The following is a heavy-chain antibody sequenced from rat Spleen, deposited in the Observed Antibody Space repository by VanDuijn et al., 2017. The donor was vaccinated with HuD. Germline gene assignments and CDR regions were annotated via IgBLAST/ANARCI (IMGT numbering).Heavy chain of an antibody. CDR3: ASSSYYPFWYFDF. D-gene: IGHD1-7*01. V-gene: IGHV5-25*01. CDR1: GFTFSNYD. J-gene: IGHJ1*01. Sequence: EVRLVESGGGLVQPGRSLKLSCAASGFTFSNYDMAWVRQAPTKGLEWVASISTSGGSTYYRDSVKGRFTVSRDNAKSTLYLQMDSLRSEDTATYYCASSSYYPFWYFDFWGPGTKVTVSS. CDR2: ISTSGGST.